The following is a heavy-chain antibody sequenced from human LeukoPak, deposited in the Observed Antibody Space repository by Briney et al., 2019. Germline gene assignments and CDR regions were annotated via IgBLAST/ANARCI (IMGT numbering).Heavy chain of an antibody. D-gene: IGHD2-8*01. J-gene: IGHJ5*02. CDR1: GYTFTSYG. V-gene: IGHV1-18*01. CDR3: ARDVGFCTNGVCSDNWFDP. CDR2: ISAYNGNT. Sequence: ASVKVSCKASGYTFTSYGISWVRQAPGQGLEWMGWISAYNGNTNYAQKLQGRVTMTTDTSTSTAYMELRSLRSDDTAVYYCARDVGFCTNGVCSDNWFDPWGQGTLVTVSS.